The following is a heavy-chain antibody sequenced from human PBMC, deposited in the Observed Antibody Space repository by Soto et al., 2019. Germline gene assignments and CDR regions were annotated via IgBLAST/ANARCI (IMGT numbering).Heavy chain of an antibody. CDR1: GFTFSSYA. D-gene: IGHD6-13*01. CDR3: VKDQPVSSSWHRADLLPYGMDV. J-gene: IGHJ6*02. V-gene: IGHV3-64D*06. CDR2: ISSNGGST. Sequence: GGSRRLSCSASGFTFSSYAIHWVRQAPGKGLEYVSAISSNGGSTYYADSVKGRFTIYIDNSKNTLYLQMSSLRADDTALYYCVKDQPVSSSWHRADLLPYGMDVWGQGTTVTVSS.